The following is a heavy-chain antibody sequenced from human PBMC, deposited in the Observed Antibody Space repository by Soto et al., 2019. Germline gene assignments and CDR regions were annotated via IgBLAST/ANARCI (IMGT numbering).Heavy chain of an antibody. CDR1: GFTVSDDY. Sequence: PGGSLRLSCAASGFTVSDDYMSWVRQAPGKGLEWVSVIFSGGSTFYADSVKGRFTISRENSKNTVLLQMNSLRADDTAVYYCARVGSRSLTKYWGQGTLVTVSS. CDR3: ARVGSRSLTKY. J-gene: IGHJ4*02. D-gene: IGHD2-8*01. V-gene: IGHV3-53*01. CDR2: IFSGGST.